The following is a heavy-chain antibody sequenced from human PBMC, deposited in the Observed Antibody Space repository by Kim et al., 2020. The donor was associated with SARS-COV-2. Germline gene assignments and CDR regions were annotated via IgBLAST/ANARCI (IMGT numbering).Heavy chain of an antibody. CDR1: GFTFSDYY. CDR3: ATAKYTLPYYDYGMDA. CDR2: ISSSGSTI. Sequence: GGSLRLSCAGSGFTFSDYYMTWIRQAPGKGLEWVSDISSSGSTIYYADSVKGRFTISRDNAKNSLYLQINSLRAKDTAVYYCATAKYTLPYYDYGMDAWGQGTTVTVSS. D-gene: IGHD2-2*02. J-gene: IGHJ6*02. V-gene: IGHV3-11*01.